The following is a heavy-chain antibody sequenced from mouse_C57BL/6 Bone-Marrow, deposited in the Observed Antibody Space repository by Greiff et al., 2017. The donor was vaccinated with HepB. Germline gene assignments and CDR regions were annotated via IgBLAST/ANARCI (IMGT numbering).Heavy chain of an antibody. CDR1: GFTFSDFY. Sequence: EVMLVESGGGLVQSGRSLRLSCATSGFTFSDFYMEWVRQAPGKGLEWIAASRNKANDYTTEYSASVKGRFIVSRDTSQSILYLQMNALRAEDTAIYYCAREGADGDLFYAMDYWGQGTSVTVSS. CDR2: SRNKANDYTT. J-gene: IGHJ4*01. V-gene: IGHV7-1*01. D-gene: IGHD1-2*01. CDR3: AREGADGDLFYAMDY.